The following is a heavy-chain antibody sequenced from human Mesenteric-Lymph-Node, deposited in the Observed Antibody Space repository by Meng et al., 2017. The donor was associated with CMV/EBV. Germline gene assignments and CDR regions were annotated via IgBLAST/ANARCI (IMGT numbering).Heavy chain of an antibody. V-gene: IGHV3-21*01. CDR1: GFTPSSYS. D-gene: IGHD5-18*01. J-gene: IGHJ6*02. Sequence: GESLKTSRAASGFTPSSYSMNWVRQAPGKGLEWVSSISSSSSYIYYADSVKGRFTISRDNAKNSLYLQMNSLRAEDTAVYYCARVGIGYTYGSHYHYGLDVWGQGTTVTVSS. CDR2: ISSSSSYI. CDR3: ARVGIGYTYGSHYHYGLDV.